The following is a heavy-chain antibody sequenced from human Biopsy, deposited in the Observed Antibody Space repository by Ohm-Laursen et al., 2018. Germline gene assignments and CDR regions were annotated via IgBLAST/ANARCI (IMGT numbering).Heavy chain of an antibody. Sequence: SETLSLTCTVSGGSVSSNTDYWAWLRQPPGKGLEWIGSIFYTGIIFYNPSIKSRVSISVDTSKNQFSLNLNPVTASDTALYYCARHPTGFWFGPWGQGTLVIVSS. CDR1: GGSVSSNTDY. J-gene: IGHJ5*02. CDR3: ARHPTGFWFGP. CDR2: IFYTGII. V-gene: IGHV4-39*01.